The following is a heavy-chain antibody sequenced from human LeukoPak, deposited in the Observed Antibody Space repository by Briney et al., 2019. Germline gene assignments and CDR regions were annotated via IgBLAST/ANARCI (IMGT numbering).Heavy chain of an antibody. D-gene: IGHD2-2*01. J-gene: IGHJ6*03. CDR3: ARRVRYCSSTSCYPDDYYYYYYMDV. V-gene: IGHV4-38-2*01. Sequence: SETLSLTCAVSGYSISSGYYWGWIRQPPGKGLEWIGSIYHSGSTYYNPSLKSRVTISVDPSKNQCSLKLNSVTAADTAVYYCARRVRYCSSTSCYPDDYYYYYYMDVWGKGTTVTVSS. CDR2: IYHSGST. CDR1: GYSISSGYY.